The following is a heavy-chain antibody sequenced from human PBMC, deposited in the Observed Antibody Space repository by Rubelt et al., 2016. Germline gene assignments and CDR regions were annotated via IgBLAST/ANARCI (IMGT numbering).Heavy chain of an antibody. D-gene: IGHD5-12*01. V-gene: IGHV1-2*02. J-gene: IGHJ4*02. CDR2: INPNSGGT. CDR1: GYTFTGYY. CDR3: ARGNSGYDYGLDY. Sequence: QVQLVQSGAEVKKPGASVKVSCKASGYTFTGYYMHWVRQAPGQGLEWMGWINPNSGGTNYAQTVQGRVTRTRDTAVGTAYMELDRRTSDETAVYYCARGNSGYDYGLDYWGQGTLVTVSS.